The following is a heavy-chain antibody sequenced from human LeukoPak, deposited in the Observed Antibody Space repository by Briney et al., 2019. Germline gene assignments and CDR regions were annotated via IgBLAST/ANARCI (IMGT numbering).Heavy chain of an antibody. J-gene: IGHJ4*02. D-gene: IGHD3/OR15-3a*01. CDR3: TTAHLKLDHADY. CDR2: IKSKTGGGTT. CDR1: GFTFSNAW. V-gene: IGHV3-15*01. Sequence: GGSLRLSCAASGFTFSNAWMSWVRQAPGRGLEWVGRIKSKTGGGTTDYAAPVKGRSTISRDDPTNTLYLQINRLKTEVTAVYYCTTAHLKLDHADYWGQRILVTVSS.